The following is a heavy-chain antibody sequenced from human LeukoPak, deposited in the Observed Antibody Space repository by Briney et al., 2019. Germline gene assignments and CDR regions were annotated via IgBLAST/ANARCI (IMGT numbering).Heavy chain of an antibody. V-gene: IGHV4-30-2*01. CDR2: IYHSGST. CDR3: ARAPYYYGSGRGGWFDP. CDR1: GGSISSSGYS. D-gene: IGHD3-10*01. Sequence: PSETLSLTCAVSGGSISSSGYSWSWIRQPPGKGLEWIGYIYHSGSTYYNPSLKSRVTISVDRSKNQFSLKLSSVTAADTAVYYCARAPYYYGSGRGGWFDPWGQGTLVTVSS. J-gene: IGHJ5*02.